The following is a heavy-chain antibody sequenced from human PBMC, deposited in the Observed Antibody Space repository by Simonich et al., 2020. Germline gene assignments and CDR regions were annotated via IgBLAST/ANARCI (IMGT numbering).Heavy chain of an antibody. J-gene: IGHJ4*02. V-gene: IGHV4-4*07. Sequence: QVQLQESGPGLVKPSETLSLTCTVSGGSISSYYWSWIRQPAGKGLEWIGRIYTSGSTNDNPSLKRRVTISVDKSKNQFSLKLSSVTAADTAVYYCARGAYSSSSGDYWGQGTLVTVSS. CDR1: GGSISSYY. CDR2: IYTSGST. CDR3: ARGAYSSSSGDY. D-gene: IGHD6-6*01.